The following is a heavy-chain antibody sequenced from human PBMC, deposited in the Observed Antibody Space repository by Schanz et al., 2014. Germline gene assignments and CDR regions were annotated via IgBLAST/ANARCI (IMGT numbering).Heavy chain of an antibody. Sequence: QAQLVQSGSELKKPGASVKVSCRASGYKFNSYHMNWVRQAPGQGLEWMGWINTNTGKPTYAQGLRGPYVFSLDTSVNTAYLQISSLKAEDTGVYYCTTETIAMAGPFSIWGQGTLVTVSS. D-gene: IGHD6-19*01. CDR1: GYKFNSYH. CDR2: INTNTGKP. J-gene: IGHJ4*02. V-gene: IGHV7-4-1*02. CDR3: TTETIAMAGPFSI.